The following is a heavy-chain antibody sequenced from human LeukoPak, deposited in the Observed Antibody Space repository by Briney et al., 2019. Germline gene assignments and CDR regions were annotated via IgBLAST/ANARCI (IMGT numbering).Heavy chain of an antibody. D-gene: IGHD3-10*01. Sequence: GESLKISCKGSGYNFFSYWIGWVRQMPGKGLEWWGIIYPGDSSTRYSTSFQGQVTISADKSISTVYLQWTSLKASDTAMYVCASQPGSGTDYFDYWGQGTLVTVSS. CDR3: ASQPGSGTDYFDY. V-gene: IGHV5-51*01. CDR2: IYPGDSST. CDR1: GYNFFSYW. J-gene: IGHJ4*02.